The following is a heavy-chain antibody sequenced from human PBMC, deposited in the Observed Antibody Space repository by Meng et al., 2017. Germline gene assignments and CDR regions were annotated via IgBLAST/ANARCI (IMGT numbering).Heavy chain of an antibody. D-gene: IGHD3-10*01. CDR3: ASELNTYGSGSYAY. V-gene: IGHV1-2*06. J-gene: IGHJ4*02. Sequence: QVQLVQAGAEVKKPGASVKVSCKPSGYNFPDYYIHWVRQAPGQGLEWMGRIDPKSGDTHYAQKFQGRVTMTGDTSIGTAYMELRGLRSDDTAVYYCASELNTYGSGSYAYWGQGTLVTVSS. CDR2: IDPKSGDT. CDR1: GYNFPDYY.